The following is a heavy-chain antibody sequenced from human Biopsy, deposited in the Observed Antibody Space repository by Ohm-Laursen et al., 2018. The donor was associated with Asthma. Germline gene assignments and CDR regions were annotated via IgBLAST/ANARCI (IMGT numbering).Heavy chain of an antibody. CDR3: ASQSSGPDFWSGYYYFDY. D-gene: IGHD3-3*01. Sequence: SLRLSCAASGFTFSSYGMHWVRQAPGKGMEWVAVISYDGSNKYYADSVKGRFTISRDNSKNTLYLQMNSLRAEDTAVYYCASQSSGPDFWSGYYYFDYWGQGTLVTVSS. CDR1: GFTFSSYG. V-gene: IGHV3-30*03. CDR2: ISYDGSNK. J-gene: IGHJ4*02.